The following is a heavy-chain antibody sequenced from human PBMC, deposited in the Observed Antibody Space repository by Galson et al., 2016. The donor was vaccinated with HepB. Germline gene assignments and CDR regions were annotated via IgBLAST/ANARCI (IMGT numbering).Heavy chain of an antibody. J-gene: IGHJ4*02. D-gene: IGHD1-1*01. CDR2: IGSRGDDT. CDR3: AKESGLWNVKTDFDY. V-gene: IGHV3-23*01. CDR1: GFIFNSYS. Sequence: SLRLSCAASGFIFNSYSMNWVRQAPGKGLEWVSSIGSRGDDTYYADSVKGRFTVSRDNSKNTLYLQMNSLRAGDTAVYYCAKESGLWNVKTDFDYWGQGTLVTVSS.